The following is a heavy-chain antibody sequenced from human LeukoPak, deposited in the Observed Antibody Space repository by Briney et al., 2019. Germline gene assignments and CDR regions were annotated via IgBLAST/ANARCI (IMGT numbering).Heavy chain of an antibody. CDR3: ARERRSGYPE. CDR2: IYYSGST. CDR1: GGSSSSYY. V-gene: IGHV4-59*01. D-gene: IGHD3-22*01. J-gene: IGHJ4*02. Sequence: KPSETLSLTCTVSGGSSSSYYWSWIRQPPGKGLEWIGYIYYSGSTNYNPSLKSRVTISVDTSKNQFSLKLSSVTAADTAVYYCARERRSGYPEWGQGTLVTVSS.